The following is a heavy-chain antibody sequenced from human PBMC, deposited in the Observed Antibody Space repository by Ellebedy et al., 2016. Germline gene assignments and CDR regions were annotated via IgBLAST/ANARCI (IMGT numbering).Heavy chain of an antibody. CDR2: IYNTGNT. CDR1: GDSISSSSHF. D-gene: IGHD2-15*01. V-gene: IGHV4-39*01. Sequence: GSLRLSCTVSGDSISSSSHFWGWVRQPPGKGLEWIRQIYNTGNTYQNPSLKGRVSLSVDTSKNQFSLRLSYLTAADTAVYYCARHGGGSSHFDYWGQGTLVTVSS. CDR3: ARHGGGSSHFDY. J-gene: IGHJ4*02.